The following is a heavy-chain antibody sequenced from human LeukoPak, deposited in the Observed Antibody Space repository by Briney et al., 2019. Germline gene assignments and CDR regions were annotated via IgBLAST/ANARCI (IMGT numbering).Heavy chain of an antibody. CDR2: TFNSGST. CDR1: GGSISSYY. V-gene: IGHV4-59*01. J-gene: IGHJ4*02. CDR3: ARGGDIVVVPAAMGSGFDY. Sequence: SETLSLTCTVSGGSISSYYWSWIRQPPGKGRGGIGFTFNSGSTNYNPSLKSRVTISVDTSKNQFSLKLSSVTAADTAVYYCARGGDIVVVPAAMGSGFDYWGQGTLVTVSS. D-gene: IGHD2-2*01.